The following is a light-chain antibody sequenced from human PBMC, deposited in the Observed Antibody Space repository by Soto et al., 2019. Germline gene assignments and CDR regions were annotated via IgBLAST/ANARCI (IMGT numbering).Light chain of an antibody. CDR2: DVS. CDR3: SSYTSSTTLYV. V-gene: IGLV2-14*03. J-gene: IGLJ1*01. Sequence: QSVLTQPASVSGSPGQSLTISCTGTSSDVGGYKYVSWYQQHPGKAPKLMIYDVSNRPSGVSNRFSGSKSGNTASLTISGPQAEDEADDYCSSYTSSTTLYVFGTGTKLTVL. CDR1: SSDVGGYKY.